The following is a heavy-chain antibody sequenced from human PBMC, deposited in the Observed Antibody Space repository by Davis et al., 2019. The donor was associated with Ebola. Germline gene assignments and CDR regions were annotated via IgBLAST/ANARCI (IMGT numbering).Heavy chain of an antibody. Sequence: GESLKISCAASGFTFSSYWMTWVRQAPGKGLEWVSSISSSSYIYYADSVKGRFTISRDNSKNTLYLQMNSLRAEDTAIYYCAKVRDDYWGQGTLVTVSS. V-gene: IGHV3-21*04. CDR3: AKVRDDY. J-gene: IGHJ4*02. CDR2: ISSSSYI. CDR1: GFTFSSYW.